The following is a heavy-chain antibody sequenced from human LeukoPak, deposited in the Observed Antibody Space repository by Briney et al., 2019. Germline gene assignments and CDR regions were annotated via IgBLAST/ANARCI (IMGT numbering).Heavy chain of an antibody. D-gene: IGHD5-18*01. CDR1: GGSINSPKS. Sequence: SETLSLTCAVSGGSINSPKSWSWVRQPPGKGLEWIGDRYHSGGTNYNPSLKSRVTISVDTSKNQFSLELNSVTAADTAVYYCARGRGYSYGNFDYWGQGTLVTVSS. CDR2: RYHSGGT. V-gene: IGHV4-4*02. CDR3: ARGRGYSYGNFDY. J-gene: IGHJ4*02.